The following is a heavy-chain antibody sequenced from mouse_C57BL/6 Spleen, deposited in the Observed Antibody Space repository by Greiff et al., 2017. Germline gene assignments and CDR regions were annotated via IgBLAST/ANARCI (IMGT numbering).Heavy chain of an antibody. D-gene: IGHD1-1*01. CDR2: ISSGSSNI. CDR3: ARPGSSLFDY. J-gene: IGHJ2*01. CDR1: GFTFSDYG. Sequence: VQLKESGGGLVKPGGSLKLSCAASGFTFSDYGMHWVRQAPEKGLEWVAYISSGSSNIYYADTVKGRFTISRDNAKNTLFLQMTSLRSEDTAMYYCARPGSSLFDYWGQGTTLTVSS. V-gene: IGHV5-17*01.